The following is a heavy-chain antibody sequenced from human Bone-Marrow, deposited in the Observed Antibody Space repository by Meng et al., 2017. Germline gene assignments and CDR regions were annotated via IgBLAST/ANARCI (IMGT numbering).Heavy chain of an antibody. D-gene: IGHD6-19*01. Sequence: QVQLEGAGPGLVKPSGSLSLTCGVSGASVSSGYWWTWVRQPPGKGLEWIGEFHHSGTTNYNPSLRSRVTISVDTSKNQFSLRLTSVTAADTAVYYCAASPGWRRIDSWGQGTLVTVSS. CDR2: FHHSGTT. J-gene: IGHJ4*02. CDR1: GASVSSGYW. V-gene: IGHV4-4*02. CDR3: AASPGWRRIDS.